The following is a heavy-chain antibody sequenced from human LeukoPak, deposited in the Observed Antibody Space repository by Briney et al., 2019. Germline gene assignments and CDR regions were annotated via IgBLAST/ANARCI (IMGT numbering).Heavy chain of an antibody. CDR1: GGSISSGSYY. CDR2: IYTSGST. D-gene: IGHD2-2*01. Sequence: SETLSLTCTVSGGSISSGSYYWSWIRQPAGKGLEWIGRIYTSGSTNYNPSLKSRVTISVDTSKNQFSLKLSSVTAADTAVYYCARGGYQLPPYYMDVWGKGTTVTVSS. CDR3: ARGGYQLPPYYMDV. V-gene: IGHV4-61*02. J-gene: IGHJ6*03.